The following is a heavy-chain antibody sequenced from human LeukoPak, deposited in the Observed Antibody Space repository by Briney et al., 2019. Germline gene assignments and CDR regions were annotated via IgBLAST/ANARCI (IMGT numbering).Heavy chain of an antibody. V-gene: IGHV3-30*18. CDR2: ISYDGSNK. J-gene: IGHJ4*02. Sequence: GGSLRLSCAASVLTFSSYGMHWVRQAPGRGLEGVAVISYDGSNKYYKDSVKDPFTISRDNSKNTLYLQMNSLRAEDTAVYYCAKDRVRYCSGGSCYYFDYCGQGTRVTVSS. CDR3: AKDRVRYCSGGSCYYFDY. D-gene: IGHD2-15*01. CDR1: VLTFSSYG.